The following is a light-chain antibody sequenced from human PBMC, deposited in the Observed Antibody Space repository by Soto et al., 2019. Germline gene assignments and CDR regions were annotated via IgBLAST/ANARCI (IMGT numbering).Light chain of an antibody. CDR1: QTLSSRH. J-gene: IGKJ4*01. V-gene: IGKV3-20*01. CDR3: QQYGSSPLT. Sequence: VLTQSPGTLSLSPGERATLSCRASQTLSSRHLAWYQQKPGQAPRLLISGASGRATGTPDRFSGSASGTAFTLTISRLEPEDFAVYYCQQYGSSPLTFCGGTKVDIK. CDR2: GAS.